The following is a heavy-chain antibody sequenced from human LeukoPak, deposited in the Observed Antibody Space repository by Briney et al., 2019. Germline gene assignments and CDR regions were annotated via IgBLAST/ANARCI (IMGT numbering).Heavy chain of an antibody. CDR3: ARDIVSSFLKGATVTHVFDY. J-gene: IGHJ4*02. V-gene: IGHV1-24*01. CDR1: GYTLTELS. CDR2: FDPEDGET. D-gene: IGHD4-17*01. Sequence: ASVKVSCKVSGYTLTELSMHWVRQAPGKGLEWMGGFDPEDGETIYAQKFQGRVTMTEDTSTDTAYMELSSLRSEDTAVYYCARDIVSSFLKGATVTHVFDYWGQGTLVTVSS.